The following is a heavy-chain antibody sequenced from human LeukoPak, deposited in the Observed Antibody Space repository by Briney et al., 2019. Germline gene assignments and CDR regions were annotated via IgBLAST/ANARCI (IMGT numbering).Heavy chain of an antibody. J-gene: IGHJ4*02. V-gene: IGHV3-23*01. CDR2: ISGSGGAT. D-gene: IGHD3-22*01. Sequence: PGGSLRLSCAASGFTFSLFAMHWVRQAPGKGLEWVSAISGSGGATYHADADSVKGRFTISRDNSKNALYPQINNLRAEDTAVYYCAKDGYNYDSSGHFDYWGQGTLVTVSS. CDR3: AKDGYNYDSSGHFDY. CDR1: GFTFSLFA.